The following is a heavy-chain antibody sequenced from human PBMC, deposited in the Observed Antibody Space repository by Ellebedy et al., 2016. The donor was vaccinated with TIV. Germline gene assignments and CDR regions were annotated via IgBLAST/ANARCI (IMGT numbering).Heavy chain of an antibody. J-gene: IGHJ4*02. CDR2: IYYSGST. Sequence: MPSETLSLTCTVSGGSISSYYWSWIRQPPGKGLEWIGYIYYSGSTNYNPSLKSRVTISVDTSTNQFSLKLSSVTAADTAVYYCARHVGRGYSGYDPFDYWGQGTLVTVSS. V-gene: IGHV4-59*08. CDR1: GGSISSYY. D-gene: IGHD5-12*01. CDR3: ARHVGRGYSGYDPFDY.